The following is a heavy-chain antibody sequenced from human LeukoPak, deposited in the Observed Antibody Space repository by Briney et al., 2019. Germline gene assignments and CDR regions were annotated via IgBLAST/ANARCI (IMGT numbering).Heavy chain of an antibody. CDR1: GGSMNSYY. V-gene: IGHV4-59*12. D-gene: IGHD3-22*01. CDR3: ARVAPGFYDSSGYYYYDY. Sequence: SETLSLTCTVSGGSMNSYYWSWIRQPPGKGLEWIGYISYSGSTNYNPSLKSRVTISVDKSKNQFSLKLSSVTAADTAVYYCARVAPGFYDSSGYYYYDYWGQGTLVTVSS. J-gene: IGHJ4*02. CDR2: ISYSGST.